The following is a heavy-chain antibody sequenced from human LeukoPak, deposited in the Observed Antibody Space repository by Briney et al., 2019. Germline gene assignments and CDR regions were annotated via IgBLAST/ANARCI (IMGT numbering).Heavy chain of an antibody. CDR2: IYSGGTT. D-gene: IGHD6-13*01. V-gene: IGHV3-66*02. Sequence: GGSLRLSCAASGFTVSSNYMSWVRQAPGKGLEWVSGIYSGGTTFYADSVKGRFTIARDNSKNTLYLQMNSLRAEDTAVYYCAREQHLYYFDSWGQGTLVTVSS. CDR1: GFTVSSNY. J-gene: IGHJ4*02. CDR3: AREQHLYYFDS.